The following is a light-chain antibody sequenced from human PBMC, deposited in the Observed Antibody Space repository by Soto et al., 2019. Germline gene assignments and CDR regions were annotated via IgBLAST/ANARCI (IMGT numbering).Light chain of an antibody. CDR2: GAS. CDR3: QQYGRSPFT. J-gene: IGKJ3*01. CDR1: QSVSSNN. V-gene: IGKV3-20*01. Sequence: EIVLTQSPGTLSVSPGERATLSCRASQSVSSNNLAWYQQRPGQAPRVVIYGASTRATGILERFSGSGSGTDFTLTISRLEPEDFAVYYCQQYGRSPFTFGPGTKVDIK.